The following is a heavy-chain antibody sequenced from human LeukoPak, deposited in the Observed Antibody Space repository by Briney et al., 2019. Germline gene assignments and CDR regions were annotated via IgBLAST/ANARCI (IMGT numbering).Heavy chain of an antibody. CDR2: IYTSGST. D-gene: IGHD1-7*01. CDR3: ARNNWNYPEDYFDY. V-gene: IGHV4-4*07. Sequence: SETLSLTCTVSGGSISSYYWSWIRQPAGKGLEWIGRIYTSGSTNYNPSLKSRVTMSVDTSKNQFSLKLSSVTAADTAVYYCARNNWNYPEDYFDYWGQGTLVTVSS. CDR1: GGSISSYY. J-gene: IGHJ4*02.